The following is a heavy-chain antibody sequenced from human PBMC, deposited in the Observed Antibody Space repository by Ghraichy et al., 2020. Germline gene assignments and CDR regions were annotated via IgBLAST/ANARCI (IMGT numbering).Heavy chain of an antibody. CDR1: GGSITSYY. V-gene: IGHV4-59*01. D-gene: IGHD3-10*01. Sequence: SETLSLTCTVSGGSITSYYWSWIRQPPGKGLEWIGYIYYSGSTNYNPSLKSRVTISVDTSNNQFSLKLSSVTAADTAVYYCARDLIRGVPGYWGQGTLVTVSS. CDR2: IYYSGST. J-gene: IGHJ4*02. CDR3: ARDLIRGVPGY.